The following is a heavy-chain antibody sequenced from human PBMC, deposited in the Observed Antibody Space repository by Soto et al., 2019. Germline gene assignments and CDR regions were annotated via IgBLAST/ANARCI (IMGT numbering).Heavy chain of an antibody. CDR3: ARESEDLTSNFDY. CDR2: ISSTTNYI. J-gene: IGHJ4*02. Sequence: GGSLRLFCAASGFTFTRYSMNWVRQAPGKGLEWVSSISSTTNYIYYGDFMKGRFTISRDNAKNSLYPEMNSLRAEDTAVYYCARESEDLTSNFDYWGQGTLVTVSS. V-gene: IGHV3-21*06. CDR1: GFTFTRYS.